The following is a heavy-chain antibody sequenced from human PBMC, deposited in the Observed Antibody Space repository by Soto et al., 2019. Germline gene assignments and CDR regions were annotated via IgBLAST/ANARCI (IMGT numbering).Heavy chain of an antibody. Sequence: ASVKVSCKASGGTFSSYAISWVRQAPGQGLEWMGGIIPIFGTANYAQKFQGRVTITADESTGTAYMELSSLRSEDTAVYYCARDPGGITMVRGGLRAFDIWGQGTMVTVSS. CDR3: ARDPGGITMVRGGLRAFDI. CDR1: GGTFSSYA. V-gene: IGHV1-69*13. CDR2: IIPIFGTA. J-gene: IGHJ3*02. D-gene: IGHD3-10*01.